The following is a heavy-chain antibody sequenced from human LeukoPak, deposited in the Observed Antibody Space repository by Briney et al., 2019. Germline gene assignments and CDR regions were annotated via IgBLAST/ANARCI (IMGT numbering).Heavy chain of an antibody. D-gene: IGHD3-10*01. V-gene: IGHV3-30*04. CDR2: ISYDGSNK. CDR1: GFTFSSYA. CDR3: ARRGITMVRGVIPYYYYYMDV. J-gene: IGHJ6*03. Sequence: GGSLRLSCAASGFTFSSYAMHWVRQAPGKGLEWVAVISYDGSNKYYADSVKGRFTISRDNSKNTLYLQMNSLRAEDTAVYYCARRGITMVRGVIPYYYYYMDVWGKGTTVTVSS.